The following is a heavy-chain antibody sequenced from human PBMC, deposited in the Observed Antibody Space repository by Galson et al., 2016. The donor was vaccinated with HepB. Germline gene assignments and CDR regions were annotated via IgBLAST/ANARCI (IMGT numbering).Heavy chain of an antibody. CDR2: INGGGT. J-gene: IGHJ4*02. V-gene: IGHV3-23*01. CDR1: GFTFSTYA. CDR3: ARASGYGTGWYGRNDH. D-gene: IGHD6-19*01. Sequence: SLRLSCAASGFTFSTYAMSWVRQAPGKGLERVSVINGGGTEYADSVKGRFTISGDTSKNTVYLQMNSLRADDTALYYCARASGYGTGWYGRNDHWGQGTLVIVSS.